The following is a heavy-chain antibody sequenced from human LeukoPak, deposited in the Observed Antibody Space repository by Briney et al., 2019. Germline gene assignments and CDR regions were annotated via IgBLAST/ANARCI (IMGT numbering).Heavy chain of an antibody. V-gene: IGHV3-21*01. Sequence: GGSLRLSCAASGFTFSTYNTNWVRQAPGKGLEWVSSISSSSSYIYYADSVKGRFTITRDNAKNSLYLQMNSLRAEDTAVYYCATTRDAAMETGGQGTLVTVSS. CDR3: ATTRDAAMET. D-gene: IGHD5-18*01. CDR2: ISSSSSYI. J-gene: IGHJ4*02. CDR1: GFTFSTYN.